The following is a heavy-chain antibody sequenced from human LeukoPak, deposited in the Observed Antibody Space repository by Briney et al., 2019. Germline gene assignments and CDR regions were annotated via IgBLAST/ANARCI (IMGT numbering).Heavy chain of an antibody. Sequence: PGGSLRLSCAASGFTFSTYNMNWVRQAPGKGLEWVSYISSSSIIYYADSVKGRFTISRDNAKDSLYLQMNSLRDEDTAVYYCARWFSTGRGFFDYWGQGILVTVSS. D-gene: IGHD6-19*01. V-gene: IGHV3-48*02. CDR3: ARWFSTGRGFFDY. J-gene: IGHJ4*02. CDR1: GFTFSTYN. CDR2: ISSSSII.